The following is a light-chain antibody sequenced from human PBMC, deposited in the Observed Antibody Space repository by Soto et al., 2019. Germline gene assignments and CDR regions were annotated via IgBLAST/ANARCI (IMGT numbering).Light chain of an antibody. J-gene: IGKJ4*01. CDR3: QQYYDIPLT. Sequence: DIVITQSPYSLALSLGERATINCRSSHSIFYNSNNKNYLAWYQQKPGKPPRLLIYWASTRESGVPERFSGSGSGTRFTLAISSLQAEDVEIYYCQQYYDIPLTFGGGTKVDIK. V-gene: IGKV4-1*01. CDR2: WAS. CDR1: HSIFYNSNNKNY.